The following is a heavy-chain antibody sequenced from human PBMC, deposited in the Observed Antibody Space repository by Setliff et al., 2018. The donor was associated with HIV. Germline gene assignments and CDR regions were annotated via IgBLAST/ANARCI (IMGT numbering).Heavy chain of an antibody. D-gene: IGHD2-15*01. J-gene: IGHJ3*01. CDR2: IYNSGST. CDR3: ARRQHHLGGFDV. Sequence: SETLSLTCSVSGGSISSHHWSWIRQPPGKGLEWIGSIYNSGSTYYNPSLKSRVTISVDMSNNRFSLRLNSVTAADTAVYYCARRQHHLGGFDVWGQGTVVTVSS. V-gene: IGHV4-4*08. CDR1: GGSISSHH.